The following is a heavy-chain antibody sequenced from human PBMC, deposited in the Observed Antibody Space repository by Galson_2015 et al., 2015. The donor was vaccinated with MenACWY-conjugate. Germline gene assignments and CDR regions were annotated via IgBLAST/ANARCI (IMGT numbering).Heavy chain of an antibody. Sequence: SLRLSCAASGFTFNNYAMNWLRQAPGKGLEWLSVISDRGTYTSYADSVKGRFAISRDNSKDTVFLQMTSLGVEDTAVYFCGKDKVADTAMVIKHWGQGALVSVSS. D-gene: IGHD5-18*01. V-gene: IGHV3-23*01. CDR2: ISDRGTYT. CDR1: GFTFNNYA. CDR3: GKDKVADTAMVIKH. J-gene: IGHJ1*01.